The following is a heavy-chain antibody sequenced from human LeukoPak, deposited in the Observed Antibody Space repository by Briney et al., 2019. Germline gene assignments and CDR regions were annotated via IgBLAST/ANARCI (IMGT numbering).Heavy chain of an antibody. V-gene: IGHV3-23*01. CDR1: GFTFSSYA. CDR3: AKTSEYSGSFDEYNWFDP. D-gene: IGHD1-26*01. J-gene: IGHJ5*02. CDR2: ISGSGGST. Sequence: GGSLRLSCAASGFTFSSYAMSWVRQAPGKGLEWVSAISGSGGSTYYADSVKGRFTISRDNSKNTLYLQMNGLRAEDTAVYYCAKTSEYSGSFDEYNWFDPWGQGTLVTVSS.